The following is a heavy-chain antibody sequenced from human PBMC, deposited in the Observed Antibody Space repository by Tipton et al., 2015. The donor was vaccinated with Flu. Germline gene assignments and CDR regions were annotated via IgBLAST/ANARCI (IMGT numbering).Heavy chain of an antibody. CDR3: ARGSIYKYYYELYGMDV. D-gene: IGHD3-22*01. CDR1: GFTFSDYY. V-gene: IGHV3-11*01. Sequence: GSLRLSCAASGFTFSDYYMSWIRQLPGKGLEWVSHISSSGSTINYADSVKGRFTISRDNAKNSLYLQMNGLRAEDTAVYYCARGSIYKYYYELYGMDVWGQGTTVTVSS. J-gene: IGHJ6*02. CDR2: ISSSGSTI.